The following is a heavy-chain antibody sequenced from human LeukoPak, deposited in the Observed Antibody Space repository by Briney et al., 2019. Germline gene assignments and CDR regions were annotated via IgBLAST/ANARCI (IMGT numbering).Heavy chain of an antibody. CDR3: TIMFTKDNWYGGPDY. D-gene: IGHD2-8*01. Sequence: GGSLRLSCEASGFSVTNNYMSWFRLAPGKGLEWVSVLYTGGIRYYAGFVRGRFTISRDDSKNTLYLQMNNLRAEDAARYYCTIMFTKDNWYGGPDYWGQGTLVTVSS. CDR2: LYTGGIR. CDR1: GFSVTNNY. J-gene: IGHJ4*02. V-gene: IGHV3-53*01.